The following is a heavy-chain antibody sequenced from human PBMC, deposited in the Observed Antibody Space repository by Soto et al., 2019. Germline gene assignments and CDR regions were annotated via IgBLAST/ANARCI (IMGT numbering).Heavy chain of an antibody. CDR1: GASISGGDYY. J-gene: IGHJ4*02. V-gene: IGHV4-30-4*01. D-gene: IGHD2-2*01. Sequence: QVQLQESGPGLVKPSQTLSLTCTVSGASISGGDYYWTWIRQPPGKGLEWIGSIYYTGNTYSNPSLESRLSISVAPSNNQSALRLTAVTAPETAIYYCARATYVSSTYYLDYWGQGTLVTVSS. CDR2: IYYTGNT. CDR3: ARATYVSSTYYLDY.